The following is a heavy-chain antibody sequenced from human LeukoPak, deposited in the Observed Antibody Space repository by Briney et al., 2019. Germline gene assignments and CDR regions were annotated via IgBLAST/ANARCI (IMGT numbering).Heavy chain of an antibody. D-gene: IGHD2/OR15-2a*01. Sequence: SGPALVKPTQTLTLTCTFSGFSLSTSGMCVSWIRQPPGKALEWLARIDWDDDNYYSTSLKTRLTISKDTSKNQVVLTMTNMDPVDTATYYCARNLLCSDAFDIWGQGTMVTVSS. CDR3: ARNLLCSDAFDI. CDR1: GFSLSTSGMC. V-gene: IGHV2-70*11. J-gene: IGHJ3*02. CDR2: IDWDDDN.